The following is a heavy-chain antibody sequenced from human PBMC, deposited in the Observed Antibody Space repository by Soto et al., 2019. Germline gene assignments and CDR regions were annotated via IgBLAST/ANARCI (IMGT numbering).Heavy chain of an antibody. V-gene: IGHV6-1*01. Sequence: SQTLSLTCAISGDSVSSNSAAWNWIRQSPSRGLEWLGRTYYRSKSYNDYAVSVKSRITINPDTSKNHFSLQLNSVTPADTAVYYCARSYRYTRGWYAENYFDYWGQGTLVTVSS. J-gene: IGHJ4*02. D-gene: IGHD6-19*01. CDR2: TYYRSKSYN. CDR3: ARSYRYTRGWYAENYFDY. CDR1: GDSVSSNSAA.